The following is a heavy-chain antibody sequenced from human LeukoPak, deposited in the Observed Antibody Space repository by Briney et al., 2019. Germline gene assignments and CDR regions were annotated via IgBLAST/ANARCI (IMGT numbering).Heavy chain of an antibody. CDR2: INPNSGGT. J-gene: IGHJ3*02. CDR3: ARSSILTGTDDAFDI. CDR1: GYTFTGYY. V-gene: IGHV1-2*04. D-gene: IGHD3-9*01. Sequence: ASVKVSCKASGYTFTGYYMHWVRQAPGQGLEWMGWINPNSGGTNYAQKFQGWVTMTRDTSISTAYMELGRLRSDDTAVYYCARSSILTGTDDAFDIWGQGTMVTVSS.